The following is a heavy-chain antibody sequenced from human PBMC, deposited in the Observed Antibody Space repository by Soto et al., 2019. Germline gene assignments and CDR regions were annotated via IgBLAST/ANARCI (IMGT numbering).Heavy chain of an antibody. CDR3: ARDRRWLRSAHYYYYGMDV. J-gene: IGHJ6*02. CDR2: INAGNGNT. V-gene: IGHV1-3*01. Sequence: ASVKVSCKASGYTFTSYAMHWVRQAPGQRLEWMGWINAGNGNTKYSQKFRGRVTITRDTSASTAYMELSSLRSEDTAVYYCARDRRWLRSAHYYYYGMDVWGQGTTVTVSS. D-gene: IGHD5-12*01. CDR1: GYTFTSYA.